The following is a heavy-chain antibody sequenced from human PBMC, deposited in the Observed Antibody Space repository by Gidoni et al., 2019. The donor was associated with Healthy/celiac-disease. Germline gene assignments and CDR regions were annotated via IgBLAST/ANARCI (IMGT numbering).Heavy chain of an antibody. CDR1: GYTFTSYG. Sequence: QVQLVQSGAEVKKPGASVKVSCKASGYTFTSYGISWVRQAPGQGLEWMGWISAYNGNTNYAQKLQGRVTMTTDTSTSTAYMELRSLRSDDTAVYYCAREHEDDYVWGSYRSYGMDVWGQGTTVTVSS. J-gene: IGHJ6*02. CDR3: AREHEDDYVWGSYRSYGMDV. V-gene: IGHV1-18*01. D-gene: IGHD3-16*02. CDR2: ISAYNGNT.